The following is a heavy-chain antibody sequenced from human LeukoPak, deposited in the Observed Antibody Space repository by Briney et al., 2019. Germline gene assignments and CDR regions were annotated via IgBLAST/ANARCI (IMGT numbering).Heavy chain of an antibody. CDR1: GYTFTGYY. V-gene: IGHV1-2*02. J-gene: IGHJ4*02. Sequence: ASVKVSCKASGYTFTGYYMHWVRQAPGQGLEWMGWINPNSGGTNYAQKFQSRVTMTRDTSISTAHMELSRLRSDDTAVYYCARGVTSFGYSGYHYFDYWGQGTLVTVSS. D-gene: IGHD5-12*01. CDR3: ARGVTSFGYSGYHYFDY. CDR2: INPNSGGT.